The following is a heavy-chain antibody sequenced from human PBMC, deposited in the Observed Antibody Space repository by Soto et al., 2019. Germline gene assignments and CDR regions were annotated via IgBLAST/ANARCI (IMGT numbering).Heavy chain of an antibody. V-gene: IGHV4-39*02. Sequence: QLQLQESGPGLVKPSETLSLTCTVSGGSISSRNFYWGWIRQPPGKGLEWIGSIYHSESTYYNPSLKSRVTISVDTSTNHFSLSLSSLTASDTAVYYCARGGEAVADYWGQGTLVTVSS. CDR2: IYHSEST. D-gene: IGHD6-19*01. CDR3: ARGGEAVADY. CDR1: GGSISSRNFY. J-gene: IGHJ4*02.